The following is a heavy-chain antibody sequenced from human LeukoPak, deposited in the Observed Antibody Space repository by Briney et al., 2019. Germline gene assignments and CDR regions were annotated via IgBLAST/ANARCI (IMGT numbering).Heavy chain of an antibody. Sequence: GGSLRLSGAASGLTFSSYWMSWVRKAPGRGLEWVANIKQDGSEKYYVDSVKGRFTISRDNAKNSLYLQMNSLRAEDTAVYYCARCIAAAGLDCWGQGTLVTVSS. CDR3: ARCIAAAGLDC. V-gene: IGHV3-7*01. D-gene: IGHD6-13*01. CDR1: GLTFSSYW. CDR2: IKQDGSEK. J-gene: IGHJ4*02.